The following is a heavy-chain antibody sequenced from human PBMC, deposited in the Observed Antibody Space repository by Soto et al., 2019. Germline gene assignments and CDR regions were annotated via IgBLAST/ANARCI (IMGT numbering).Heavy chain of an antibody. Sequence: GGSLRLSCAASGFTFSDYYMSWIRQAPGKGLEWVSYISSSGSTIYYADSVKGRFTISRDNAKNSLYLQMNSLRAEDTAVYYCARVERGITIFGVVIPPFDYGGQGTLVTVSS. J-gene: IGHJ4*02. CDR2: ISSSGSTI. D-gene: IGHD3-3*01. CDR3: ARVERGITIFGVVIPPFDY. CDR1: GFTFSDYY. V-gene: IGHV3-11*01.